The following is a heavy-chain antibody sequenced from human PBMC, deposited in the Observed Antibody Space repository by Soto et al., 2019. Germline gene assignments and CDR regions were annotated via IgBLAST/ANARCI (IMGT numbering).Heavy chain of an antibody. CDR3: ARAEASGSYFFG. D-gene: IGHD1-26*01. CDR2: IYYSGST. V-gene: IGHV4-30-4*01. Sequence: SETLSLTCTVSGGSISSGDYYWSWIRQPPGKGLEWIGYIYYSGSTYYNPSLKSRVTISVDTSKNQFSLKLGSVTAADTAVHYCARAEASGSYFFGWGQGTLVTVSS. J-gene: IGHJ4*02. CDR1: GGSISSGDYY.